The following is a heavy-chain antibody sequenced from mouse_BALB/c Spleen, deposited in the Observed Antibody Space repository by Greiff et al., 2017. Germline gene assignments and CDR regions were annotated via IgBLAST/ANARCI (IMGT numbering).Heavy chain of an antibody. Sequence: QVQLQQSGPELVKPGASVKMSCKASGYTFTSYVMHWVKQKPGQGLEWIGWIYPGSGNTKYNEKFKGKATLTVDTSSSTAYMQLSSLTSEDTAVYFCARPPMAYYYAMDYWGQGTSVTVSS. J-gene: IGHJ4*01. CDR3: ARPPMAYYYAMDY. CDR1: GYTFTSYV. V-gene: IGHV1-84*02. CDR2: IYPGSGNT.